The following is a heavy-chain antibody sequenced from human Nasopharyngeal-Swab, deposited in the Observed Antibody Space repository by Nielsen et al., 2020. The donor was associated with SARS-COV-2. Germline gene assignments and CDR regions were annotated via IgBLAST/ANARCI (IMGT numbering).Heavy chain of an antibody. CDR2: MNPNSGNT. CDR1: GYTFTSYD. D-gene: IGHD3-22*01. V-gene: IGHV1-8*01. J-gene: IGHJ4*02. CDR3: ARGSETYYYDSSGYPDY. Sequence: ASVKVSCKASGYTFTSYDINWVRQATAQGLEWMGWMNPNSGNTGYAQKFQGRVTMTRNTSISTAYMKLSSLRSEDTAVYYCARGSETYYYDSSGYPDYWGQGTLVTVSS.